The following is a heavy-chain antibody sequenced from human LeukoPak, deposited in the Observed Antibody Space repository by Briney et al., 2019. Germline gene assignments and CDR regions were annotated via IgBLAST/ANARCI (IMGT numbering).Heavy chain of an antibody. V-gene: IGHV4-59*01. CDR2: IYYSGST. CDR1: NGSISDDY. CDR3: ATLRRDSSSWYVLDY. J-gene: IGHJ4*02. Sequence: PSETLSLTCTISNGSISDDYWSWIRQPPGKGLEWIGYIYYSGSTNYNPSLKSRVTISVDTSKNQFSLKLSSVTAADTAVYYCATLRRDSSSWYVLDYWGQGTLVTVSS. D-gene: IGHD6-13*01.